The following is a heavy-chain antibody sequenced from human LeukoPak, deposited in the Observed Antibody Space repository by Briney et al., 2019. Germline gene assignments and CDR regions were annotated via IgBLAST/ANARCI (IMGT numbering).Heavy chain of an antibody. Sequence: GGSLRLSCAASGFTFSSYSMNWVRQAPGKGLEWVSGIGGGDTHYADPVKGRFTISRDNSKSTVELHMSSLRVEDTAVYYCAKDGQSFNSMWDYLDSWGRGTLVTVSS. CDR3: AKDGQSFNSMWDYLDS. CDR2: IGGGDT. CDR1: GFTFSSYS. V-gene: IGHV3-23*01. D-gene: IGHD1-26*01. J-gene: IGHJ4*02.